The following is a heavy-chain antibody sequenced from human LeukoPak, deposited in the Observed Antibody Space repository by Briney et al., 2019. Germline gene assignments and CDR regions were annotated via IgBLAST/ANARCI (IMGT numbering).Heavy chain of an antibody. V-gene: IGHV3-9*01. Sequence: PGGSLRLSCAASGSTFDDYAMHWVRQAPGKGLEWVSAISWNSGSIGYADSVKGRFTISRDNAKNSLYLQMTSLRAEDTALYYCAKGGTYSTGPYYFDSWGQGTLVTVSS. D-gene: IGHD1-26*01. CDR3: AKGGTYSTGPYYFDS. CDR2: ISWNSGSI. J-gene: IGHJ4*02. CDR1: GSTFDDYA.